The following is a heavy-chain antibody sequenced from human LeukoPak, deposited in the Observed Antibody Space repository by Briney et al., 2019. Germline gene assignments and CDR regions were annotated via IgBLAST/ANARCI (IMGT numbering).Heavy chain of an antibody. CDR1: GFTFRSYW. Sequence: PGGSLRLSCAASGFTFRSYWTHWVRQGPGKGLVWVSRIKTDGTTTNYADSVKGQFTIPRDNAKNTLYLQMNGLTVEDTAVYYCARASPQRYGDFDIWGQGTMVSVSS. CDR3: ARASPQRYGDFDI. J-gene: IGHJ3*02. CDR2: IKTDGTTT. V-gene: IGHV3-74*01. D-gene: IGHD4/OR15-4a*01.